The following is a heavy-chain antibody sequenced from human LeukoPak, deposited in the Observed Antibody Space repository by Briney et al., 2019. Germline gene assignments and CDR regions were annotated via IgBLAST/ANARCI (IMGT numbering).Heavy chain of an antibody. CDR1: GGSISSGDYY. Sequence: PSQTLSLTCTVSGGSISSGDYYWSWIRQPPGKGLEWIGYIYYSGSTYYNPSLKSRVTISVDTSKNQFSLKLSSVTAADTAVYYCARGSGDNEDSGYYYYYMDVWGKGTTVTVSS. D-gene: IGHD2-21*01. V-gene: IGHV4-30-4*08. CDR3: ARGSGDNEDSGYYYYYMDV. J-gene: IGHJ6*03. CDR2: IYYSGST.